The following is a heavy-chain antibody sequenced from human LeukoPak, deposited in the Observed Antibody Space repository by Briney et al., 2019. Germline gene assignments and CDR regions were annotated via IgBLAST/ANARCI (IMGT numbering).Heavy chain of an antibody. CDR2: ISYDGSNK. V-gene: IGHV3-30*18. Sequence: GRSLRLSCAASGFTFSSYDMHWVRQAPGKGLEWVAVISYDGSNKYYADSVKGRFTISRDNSKNTLYLQMNSLRAEDTAVYYCAKDRRLDYWGQGTLVTVSS. J-gene: IGHJ4*02. CDR3: AKDRRLDY. CDR1: GFTFSSYD.